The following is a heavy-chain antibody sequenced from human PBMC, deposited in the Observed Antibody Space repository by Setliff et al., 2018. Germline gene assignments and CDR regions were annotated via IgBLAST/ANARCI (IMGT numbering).Heavy chain of an antibody. CDR3: ARDRDIVVALDSIGASSLGDY. D-gene: IGHD2-15*01. CDR1: GGTFSNYD. J-gene: IGHJ4*02. V-gene: IGHV1-69*05. Sequence: GASVKVSCKASGGTFSNYDISWVRQAPGQGLEWMGGIIPIFGTTNYAQRFQGRVTITTDESTSTVSMDMSSLRSEDTAVYYCARDRDIVVALDSIGASSLGDYWGQGTLVTVSS. CDR2: IIPIFGTT.